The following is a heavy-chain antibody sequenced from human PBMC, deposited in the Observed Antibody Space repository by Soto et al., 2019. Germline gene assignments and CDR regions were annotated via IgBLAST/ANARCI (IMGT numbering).Heavy chain of an antibody. D-gene: IGHD1-26*01. CDR3: ATTSGSFPY. V-gene: IGHV4-38-2*01. CDR1: GYSISSGYY. J-gene: IGHJ4*02. Sequence: PSETLSLTCAVSGYSISSGYYWGWIRQPPGKGLEWIGSIYHSVRTYYNPSLKSRLTISLDTSKNQFSLKLTSVTAADTALYFCATTSGSFPYLGQGTLVPVCS. CDR2: IYHSVRT.